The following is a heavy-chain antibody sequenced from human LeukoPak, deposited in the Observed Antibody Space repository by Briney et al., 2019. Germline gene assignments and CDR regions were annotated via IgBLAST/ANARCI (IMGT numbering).Heavy chain of an antibody. D-gene: IGHD3-16*02. J-gene: IGHJ4*02. V-gene: IGHV3-74*01. CDR2: MNSDGTTT. Sequence: GGSLRLSCAGSGFAFSSSWMHWVRQAPGKGLVWFSRMNSDGTTTNYADSVKGRFTISRDNAKNTLYLQMNSLTVEDTAVYYCTIAGSYRFDYWGQGTLVTVSS. CDR3: TIAGSYRFDY. CDR1: GFAFSSSW.